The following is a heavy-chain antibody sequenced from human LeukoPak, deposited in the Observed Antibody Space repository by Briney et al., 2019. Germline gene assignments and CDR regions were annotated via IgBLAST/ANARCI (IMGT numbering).Heavy chain of an antibody. CDR3: ARSLAYCGGDCYYDAFDI. J-gene: IGHJ3*02. CDR1: GGSISSYY. CDR2: IYYSGST. D-gene: IGHD2-21*02. V-gene: IGHV4-59*01. Sequence: SETLSLTCTVSGGSISSYYWSWIRQPPGKGLEWIGYIYYSGSTNYNPSLKSRVTISVDTSKNQFFLKLSSVTAADTAVYYCARSLAYCGGDCYYDAFDIWGQGTMVTVSS.